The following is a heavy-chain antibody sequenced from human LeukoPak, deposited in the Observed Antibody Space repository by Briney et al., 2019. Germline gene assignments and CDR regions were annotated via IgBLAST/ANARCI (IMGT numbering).Heavy chain of an antibody. D-gene: IGHD6-13*01. J-gene: IGHJ6*03. CDR1: GFTFSSYA. CDR2: ISYDGSNK. V-gene: IGHV3-30-3*01. Sequence: GGSLRLSCAASGFTFSSYAMHWVRQAPGKGLEWVAVISYDGSNKYYADSVKGRFTISRDNSKNTLYLQMNSLRAEDTAVYYCARCIAAADPYYYYYMDVWAKGHGHRLL. CDR3: ARCIAAADPYYYYYMDV.